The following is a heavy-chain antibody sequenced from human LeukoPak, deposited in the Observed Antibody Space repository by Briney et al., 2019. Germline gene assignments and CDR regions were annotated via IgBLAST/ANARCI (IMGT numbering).Heavy chain of an antibody. V-gene: IGHV3-7*02. CDR2: IQQGGSEK. CDR3: AKLILGARSLFDF. CDR1: GFTFSTYW. J-gene: IGHJ4*02. D-gene: IGHD1-26*01. Sequence: GGSLRLSCAASGFTFSTYWMSRVRQAPGKGLEWVANIQQGGSEKYYADSVKGRFTISRDNSKKTLYLQMNSLRAEDTGVYYCAKLILGARSLFDFRGQGILVTVSS.